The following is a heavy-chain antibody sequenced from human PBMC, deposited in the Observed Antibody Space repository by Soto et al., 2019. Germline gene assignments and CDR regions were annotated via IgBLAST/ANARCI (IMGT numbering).Heavy chain of an antibody. CDR3: ARDKVHIGVDGTHYFYGMDV. CDR1: GGSISSYY. CDR2: VYYSGST. V-gene: IGHV4-59*01. Sequence: QVQLQESGPGLVKPSETLSLTCTVSGGSISSYYWSWIRQPPGKGLEWIGYVYYSGSTRDNPSLKSRVTISVDTSKNQFSLKLSTVNAADTAVYYCARDKVHIGVDGTHYFYGMDVWGQGTTVNVSS. J-gene: IGHJ6*02. D-gene: IGHD6-19*01.